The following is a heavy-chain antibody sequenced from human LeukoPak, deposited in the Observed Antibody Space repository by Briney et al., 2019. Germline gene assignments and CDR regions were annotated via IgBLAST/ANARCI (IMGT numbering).Heavy chain of an antibody. V-gene: IGHV5-10-1*01. D-gene: IGHD2-21*01. J-gene: IGHJ4*02. CDR3: ARHLGVISNFDY. CDR2: IDPSDSYT. CDR1: GYTFTSSW. Sequence: GESLRISCKGSGYTFTSSWISWVRQMPGKGLEWMGKIDPSDSYTAYSPSFQGHVTISADKSISSAYLQWGSLKASDTAIYYCARHLGVISNFDYWGQGTLVTVSS.